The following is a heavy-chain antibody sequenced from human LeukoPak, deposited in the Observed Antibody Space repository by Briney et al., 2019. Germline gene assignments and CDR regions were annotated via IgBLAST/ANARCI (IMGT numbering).Heavy chain of an antibody. CDR1: GFTFSHYN. D-gene: IGHD3-9*01. CDR2: IRGSSGYI. V-gene: IGHV3-21*01. J-gene: IGHJ4*01. Sequence: PGGSLRLSCAASGFTFSHYNMNWVRQAPGKGLEWVSSIRGSSGYIYYADSVKGRFTISRDNAKNSLYLQMNSLRAEDRAVYYCARDKMNDIFSVGWLPFDYWGRGTLVTVSS. CDR3: ARDKMNDIFSVGWLPFDY.